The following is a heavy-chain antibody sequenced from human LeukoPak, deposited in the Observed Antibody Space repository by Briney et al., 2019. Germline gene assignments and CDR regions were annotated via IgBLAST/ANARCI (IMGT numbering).Heavy chain of an antibody. J-gene: IGHJ3*02. CDR3: ATDYDILTGYDAFDI. V-gene: IGHV4-4*07. D-gene: IGHD3-9*01. CDR1: GGSISSYY. Sequence: SETLSLTCTVSGGSISSYYWSWIRQPAGKGLEWIGRIYTSGSTNYNPSLKSRVTMSVDTSKNQFSPKLSSVTAADTAVYYCATDYDILTGYDAFDIWGQGTMVTVSS. CDR2: IYTSGST.